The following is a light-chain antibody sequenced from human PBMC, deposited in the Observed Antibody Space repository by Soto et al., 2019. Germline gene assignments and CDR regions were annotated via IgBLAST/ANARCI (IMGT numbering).Light chain of an antibody. CDR3: QQYGSSPGT. J-gene: IGKJ1*01. CDR2: GAS. CDR1: QSVSSSY. V-gene: IGKV3-20*01. Sequence: ETVLTQSPGTLSLSPVQRATLSYRASQSVSSSYLAWYQQKPGQAPRLLIYGASSRATGIPDRFSGSGSGTDFTLTISRLEPEDFAVYYCQQYGSSPGTFGQGTKVDIK.